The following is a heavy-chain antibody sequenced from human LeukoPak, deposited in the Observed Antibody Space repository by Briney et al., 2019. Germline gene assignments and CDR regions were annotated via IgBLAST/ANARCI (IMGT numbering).Heavy chain of an antibody. CDR2: IYHSGST. Sequence: SETLSLTCTVSGYSISSGYYWGWIRQPPGKGLEWIGNIYHSGSTYYNPSLKSRVTISVDTSKNQFSLKLSSVTAADTAVYYCARAKGTGLRGYSYGYYFDYWGQGTLVTVSS. CDR1: GYSISSGYY. D-gene: IGHD5-18*01. CDR3: ARAKGTGLRGYSYGYYFDY. J-gene: IGHJ4*02. V-gene: IGHV4-38-2*02.